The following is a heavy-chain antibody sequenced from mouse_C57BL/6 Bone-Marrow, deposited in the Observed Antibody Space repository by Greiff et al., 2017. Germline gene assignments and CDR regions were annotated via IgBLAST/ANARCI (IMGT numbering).Heavy chain of an antibody. D-gene: IGHD1-1*01. V-gene: IGHV14-4*01. CDR3: GYGNAMDY. Sequence: EVQLQQSGAELVRPGASVKLSCTASGFNIKDDYMHWVKQRPEQGLEWIGWIDPENGDTEYASKFQGKATITADTSSNTAYLTLSSLTSEDTAVYYCGYGNAMDYWGQGTSVTVSS. J-gene: IGHJ4*01. CDR1: GFNIKDDY. CDR2: IDPENGDT.